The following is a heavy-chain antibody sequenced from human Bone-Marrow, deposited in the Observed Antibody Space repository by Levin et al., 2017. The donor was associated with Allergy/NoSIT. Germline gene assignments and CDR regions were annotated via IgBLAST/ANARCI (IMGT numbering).Heavy chain of an antibody. J-gene: IGHJ4*02. Sequence: SETLSLTCTVSGDSIHEYYWSWIRQSPGKGLEWIGYIYHTGNTNANPSPKSRVTISMDTSKNQFSLKLISVPAADTAVYYCARDEGIATGGFDNWGQGTLVTVSS. CDR2: IYHTGNT. D-gene: IGHD6-13*01. CDR3: ARDEGIATGGFDN. V-gene: IGHV4-59*01. CDR1: GDSIHEYY.